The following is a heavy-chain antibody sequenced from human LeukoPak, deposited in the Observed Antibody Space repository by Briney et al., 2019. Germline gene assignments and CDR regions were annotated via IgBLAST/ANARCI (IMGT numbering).Heavy chain of an antibody. D-gene: IGHD3-22*01. CDR3: ARSSSGNAFDI. Sequence: GGSLRLSCAASGFTFSSYAMHWVRQAPGKGLEWVAVISYDGSNKYYADSVKGRFTISRDNSKNTLYLQMNSLRAEDTAVYYCARSSSGNAFDIWGQGTMVTVSS. CDR2: ISYDGSNK. V-gene: IGHV3-30-3*01. CDR1: GFTFSSYA. J-gene: IGHJ3*02.